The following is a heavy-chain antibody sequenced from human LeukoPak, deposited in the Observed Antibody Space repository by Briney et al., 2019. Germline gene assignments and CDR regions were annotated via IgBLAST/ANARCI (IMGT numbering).Heavy chain of an antibody. CDR3: ARDLSGSYSGGYFDY. V-gene: IGHV1-69*01. CDR2: IIPIFGTA. J-gene: IGHJ4*02. Sequence: SVKVSCKASGGTFSSYAISWVRQAPGQGLEWMGGIIPIFGTANYAQKIQGRVTITADESTSTAYMELSSLRSEDTAVYYCARDLSGSYSGGYFDYWGQGTLVTVSS. D-gene: IGHD3-10*01. CDR1: GGTFSSYA.